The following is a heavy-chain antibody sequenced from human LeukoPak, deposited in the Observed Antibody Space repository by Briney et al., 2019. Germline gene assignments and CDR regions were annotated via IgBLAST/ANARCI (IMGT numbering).Heavy chain of an antibody. CDR1: GFTFSSYS. CDR2: ISSSSSYI. D-gene: IGHD3-3*01. J-gene: IGHJ4*02. CDR3: ARDRGARTIFGVVIPFDY. Sequence: GGSLRLSCAASGFTFSSYSMNWVRQAPGKGLEWVSSISSSSSYIYYADSVKGRFTISRDNAENSLYLQMNSLRAEDTAVYYCARDRGARTIFGVVIPFDYWGQGTLVTVSS. V-gene: IGHV3-21*01.